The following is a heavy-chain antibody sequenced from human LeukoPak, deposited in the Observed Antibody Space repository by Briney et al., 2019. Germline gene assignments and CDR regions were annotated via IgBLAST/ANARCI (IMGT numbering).Heavy chain of an antibody. CDR1: GFTFSSYS. CDR2: ISSSSSYI. D-gene: IGHD3-22*01. Sequence: PGGSLRLSCAASGFTFSSYSMNWVRQAPGKGLEWVSSISSSSSYIYYADSVKGRFTISRDNAKNSLYLQMNSLRAEDTAVYYCARAVVYDSSGYYLGYWGQGTLVTVSS. J-gene: IGHJ4*02. V-gene: IGHV3-21*01. CDR3: ARAVVYDSSGYYLGY.